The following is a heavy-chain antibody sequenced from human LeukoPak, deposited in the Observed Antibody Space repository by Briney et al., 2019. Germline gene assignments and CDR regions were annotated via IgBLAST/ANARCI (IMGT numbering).Heavy chain of an antibody. CDR2: MSSDGTIT. CDR3: ASRGYLNY. CDR1: GFTFNSYW. J-gene: IGHJ4*02. V-gene: IGHV3-74*01. Sequence: GGSLRLSCVASGFTFNSYWMTWVRQAPGKGLVWVSHMSSDGTITSYADSVKGRFTISRDNAKNTLFLQMNSLRAEDTGVYYCASRGYLNYWGQGTLVTVSS.